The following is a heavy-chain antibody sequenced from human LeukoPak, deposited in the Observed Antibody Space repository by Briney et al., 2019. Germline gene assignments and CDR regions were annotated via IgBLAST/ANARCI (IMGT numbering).Heavy chain of an antibody. CDR1: GFNFTNYA. V-gene: IGHV3-23*01. CDR2: ISDRGHST. CDR3: AKASYPKPHYDFWSGYLYYYYYYGMAV. J-gene: IGHJ6*02. Sequence: PGGSLRPSCAASGFNFTNYAMNWVRQAPGKGLEWLSLISDRGHSTYYADSVKGRFTISRDNSKNTLYLQMNSLRAEDTAVYYCAKASYPKPHYDFWSGYLYYYYYYGMAVWGQGTTVTVSS. D-gene: IGHD3-3*01.